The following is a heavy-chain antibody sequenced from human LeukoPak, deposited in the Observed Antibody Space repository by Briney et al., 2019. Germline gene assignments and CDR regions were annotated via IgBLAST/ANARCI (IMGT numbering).Heavy chain of an antibody. V-gene: IGHV3-33*08. Sequence: GGSLRLSCAASGFTFSSYSMNWVRQAPGKGLEWVAFIRYDGSNKYYADSVKGRFTISRDNSRNTLYLQMNSLRAEDTAVYYCARSGLSRFGFWGQGTLVTVSS. CDR1: GFTFSSYS. J-gene: IGHJ4*02. D-gene: IGHD2/OR15-2a*01. CDR2: IRYDGSNK. CDR3: ARSGLSRFGF.